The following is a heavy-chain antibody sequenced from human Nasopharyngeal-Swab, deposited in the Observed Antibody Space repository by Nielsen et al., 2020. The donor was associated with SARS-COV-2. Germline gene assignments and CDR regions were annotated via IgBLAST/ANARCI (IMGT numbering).Heavy chain of an antibody. Sequence: GESLKISCAASGFTFCSYSMNWVRQAPGKGLEWVSSISSSSSYIYYADSVKGRFTISRDNAKNSLYLQMNSLRAEDTAVYYCARADSSSWYFDYWGQGTLVTVSS. CDR2: ISSSSSYI. V-gene: IGHV3-21*01. CDR1: GFTFCSYS. J-gene: IGHJ4*02. CDR3: ARADSSSWYFDY. D-gene: IGHD6-13*01.